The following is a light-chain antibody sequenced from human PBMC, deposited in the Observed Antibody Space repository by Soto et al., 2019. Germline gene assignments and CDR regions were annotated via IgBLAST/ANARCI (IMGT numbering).Light chain of an antibody. CDR3: CSYAGSYTYV. Sequence: VLAQPRSVSGSPGQSVTISCTGTSSDVGGYNYVSWYQQHPGKAPKLMIYDVSKRPSGVPDRFSGSKPGNTASLTISGLQAEDEADYYCCSYAGSYTYVFGTGTKVTVL. J-gene: IGLJ1*01. CDR2: DVS. V-gene: IGLV2-11*01. CDR1: SSDVGGYNY.